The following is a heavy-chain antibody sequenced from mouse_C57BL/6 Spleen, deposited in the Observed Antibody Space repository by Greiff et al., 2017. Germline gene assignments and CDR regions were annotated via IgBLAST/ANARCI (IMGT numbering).Heavy chain of an antibody. CDR2: IDPETGGT. J-gene: IGHJ4*01. V-gene: IGHV1-15*01. CDR3: TSITTVVEGAMDY. CDR1: GYTFTDYE. Sequence: QVQLKESGAELVRPGASVTLSCKASGYTFTDYEMHWVKQTPVHGLEWIGAIDPETGGTAYNQKFKGKAILTADKSSSTAYMELRSLTSEDSAVYYCTSITTVVEGAMDYWGQGTSVTVSS. D-gene: IGHD1-1*01.